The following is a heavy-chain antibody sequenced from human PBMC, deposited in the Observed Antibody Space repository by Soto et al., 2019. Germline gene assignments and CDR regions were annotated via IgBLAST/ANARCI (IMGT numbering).Heavy chain of an antibody. CDR3: AKSGEYRGYDSSPPDY. J-gene: IGHJ4*02. Sequence: EVQLVESGGGLVQPGRSLRLSCAASGFTFDDYAMHWVRQAPGKGLEWVSGISWNSGSIGYADSVKGRFTISRDNAKNSLYLQMNSLRAEDTALYYCAKSGEYRGYDSSPPDYWGQGTLVTVSS. V-gene: IGHV3-9*01. D-gene: IGHD5-12*01. CDR2: ISWNSGSI. CDR1: GFTFDDYA.